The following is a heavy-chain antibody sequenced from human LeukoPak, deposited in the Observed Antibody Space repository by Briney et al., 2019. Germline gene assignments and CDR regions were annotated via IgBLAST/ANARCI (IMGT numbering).Heavy chain of an antibody. V-gene: IGHV4-59*08. Sequence: SETLSLTCTVSGGSISSYYWSWIRQPPGKGLEWIGYIYYSGSTNYNPSLKSRVTISVDTSKNQFSLKLSSVTAADTAVYHCARSIWQDTARTRAAFDIWGQGTMVTVSS. CDR1: GGSISSYY. J-gene: IGHJ3*02. CDR3: ARSIWQDTARTRAAFDI. CDR2: IYYSGST. D-gene: IGHD5-18*01.